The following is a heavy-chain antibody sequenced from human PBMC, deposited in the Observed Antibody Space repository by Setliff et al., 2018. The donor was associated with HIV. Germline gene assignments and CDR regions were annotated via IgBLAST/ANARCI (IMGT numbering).Heavy chain of an antibody. D-gene: IGHD1-1*01. J-gene: IGHJ4*02. CDR3: ARRPPLTTGREYYFDF. CDR1: GGSFTTYY. CDR2: FYTSGST. Sequence: NPSETLSLTCTVSGGSFTTYYWSWLRQPPGKELEWIGYFYTSGSTNYNPSLKSRVTISIDTSKNQFSPKLNAVTAADTAVYYCARRPPLTTGREYYFDFWGQGTLVTVSS. V-gene: IGHV4-4*09.